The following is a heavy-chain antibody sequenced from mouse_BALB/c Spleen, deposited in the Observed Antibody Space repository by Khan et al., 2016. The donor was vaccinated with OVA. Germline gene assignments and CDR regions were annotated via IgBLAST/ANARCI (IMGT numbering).Heavy chain of an antibody. CDR2: IFPGSGNT. Sequence: QVQLQQSGAELARPGASMKLSCKASGYTFTDYYINWVKQRTGQGLEWIGEIFPGSGNTYYNEKFKGKATLTPDKSYTTAYMQLTNLTSEASSVDFCARRSYGCYNFDYWGQGTLVTVSA. J-gene: IGHJ3*01. CDR3: ARRSYGCYNFDY. CDR1: GYTFTDYY. D-gene: IGHD1-2*01. V-gene: IGHV1-77*01.